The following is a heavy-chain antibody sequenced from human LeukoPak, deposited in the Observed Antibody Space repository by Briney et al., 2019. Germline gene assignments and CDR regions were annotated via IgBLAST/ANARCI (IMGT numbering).Heavy chain of an antibody. Sequence: GGSLRLSCAASGFTFSNYAMSWVRQAPGKGLEWVSAISGSGGSTYYADSVKGRFTISRDNSKNTLYLQMNSLRAEDTAVYYCAKSIAGAGAPSFDYWGQGTLVTVSS. CDR1: GFTFSNYA. CDR2: ISGSGGST. V-gene: IGHV3-23*01. D-gene: IGHD6-19*01. J-gene: IGHJ4*02. CDR3: AKSIAGAGAPSFDY.